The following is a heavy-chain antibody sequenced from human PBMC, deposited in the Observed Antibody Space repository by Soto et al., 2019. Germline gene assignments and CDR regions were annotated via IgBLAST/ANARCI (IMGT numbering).Heavy chain of an antibody. CDR3: GRGQATFDP. Sequence: QIQLVQSGAEMKKPGASVKVSCKASGYTFTNYAMHWVRQAPGQRLEWMGRINTANGDTIYSQNFHGRVTITRDTSASTVYLELSSLRFEDTAVYYCGRGQATFDPWGQGTLVTVSS. CDR1: GYTFTNYA. CDR2: INTANGDT. V-gene: IGHV1-3*04. J-gene: IGHJ5*02.